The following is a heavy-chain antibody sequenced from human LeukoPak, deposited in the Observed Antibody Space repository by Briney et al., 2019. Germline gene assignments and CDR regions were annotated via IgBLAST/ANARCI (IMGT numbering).Heavy chain of an antibody. CDR3: ARGSTVTYHFDI. CDR2: IYYSGST. J-gene: IGHJ3*02. D-gene: IGHD4-17*01. CDR1: GGSISSGGYY. V-gene: IGHV4-31*03. Sequence: PSETLSLTCTVSGGSISSGGYYWSWIRQHPGKGLEWIGYIYYSGSTYYNPSLKSRVTISVDTSKNQFSLKLSSVTAADTAVYYCARGSTVTYHFDIWGQGTMVTVSS.